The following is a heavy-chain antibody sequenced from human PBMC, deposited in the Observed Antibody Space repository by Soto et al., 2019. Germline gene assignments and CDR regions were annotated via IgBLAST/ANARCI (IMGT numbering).Heavy chain of an antibody. D-gene: IGHD3-10*01. Sequence: GGSLRLSCAASGFTFSNAWMSWVRQAPGKGLEWVGRIKSKTDGGTTDYAAPVKGRFTISRDDSKNTLYLQMNSLKTEDTAVYYCTTNYYGSGSYAFDIWGQGTMVTVSS. CDR2: IKSKTDGGTT. CDR3: TTNYYGSGSYAFDI. J-gene: IGHJ3*02. V-gene: IGHV3-15*01. CDR1: GFTFSNAW.